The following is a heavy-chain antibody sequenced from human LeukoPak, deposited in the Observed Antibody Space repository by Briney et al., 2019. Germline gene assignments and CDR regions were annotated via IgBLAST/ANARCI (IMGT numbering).Heavy chain of an antibody. J-gene: IGHJ4*02. CDR1: GVTFSSYW. CDR2: IKSDGRST. Sequence: GGSLRLSCAASGVTFSSYWMHWVRQAPGKGLVWVSLIKSDGRSTSYADSVKGRFTISRDNAKNTLYLQMNSLRAEDTAVYYCRTGLDYWGQGTLVTVSS. CDR3: RTGLDY. V-gene: IGHV3-74*01. D-gene: IGHD1-14*01.